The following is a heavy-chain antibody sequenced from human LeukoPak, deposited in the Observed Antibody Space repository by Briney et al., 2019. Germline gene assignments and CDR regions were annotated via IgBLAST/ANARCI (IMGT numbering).Heavy chain of an antibody. J-gene: IGHJ4*02. D-gene: IGHD4-17*01. CDR2: IKEDGSEK. CDR3: ARDYGDHGEYFDC. V-gene: IGHV3-7*01. Sequence: GGSLRLSCIASGFTFSSYWMSWVRQAPGGGLEWVANIKEDGSEKYYVDSVKGRFTISRDNAKKLVYLQMNSLSDEDTAVYRCARDYGDHGEYFDCWGQGTLVTVSS. CDR1: GFTFSSYW.